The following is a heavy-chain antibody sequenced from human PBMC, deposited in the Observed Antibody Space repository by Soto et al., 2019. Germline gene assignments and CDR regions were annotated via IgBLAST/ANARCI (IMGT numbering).Heavy chain of an antibody. D-gene: IGHD6-6*01. CDR2: IIPIFGTA. Sequence: SVKVSCKASGGTFSSYAISWVRQAPGQGLEWMGGIIPIFGTANYAQKFQGRVTITADESTSTAYMELSSLRSEDTAVYYCARPSGPYSSSSWNCFDPWRQGTLVTVSS. V-gene: IGHV1-69*13. CDR3: ARPSGPYSSSSWNCFDP. CDR1: GGTFSSYA. J-gene: IGHJ5*02.